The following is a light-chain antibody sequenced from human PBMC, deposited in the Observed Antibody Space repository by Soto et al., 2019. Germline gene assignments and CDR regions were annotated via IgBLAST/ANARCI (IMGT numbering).Light chain of an antibody. CDR3: QQYNSWPLT. CDR2: GAS. V-gene: IGKV3-15*01. J-gene: IGKJ4*01. Sequence: EIVMTQSPATLSVSPGERAALSCRASQSISSNLAWFRQKPGQAPRLLIYGASTRATGIPARFSGSGSGTEFTLTISSLQSEDFAVYYCQQYNSWPLTFGGGTKVDIK. CDR1: QSISSN.